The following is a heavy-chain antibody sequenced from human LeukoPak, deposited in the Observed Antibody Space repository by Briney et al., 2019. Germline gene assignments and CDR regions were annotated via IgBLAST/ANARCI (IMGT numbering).Heavy chain of an antibody. Sequence: PSETLSLTCTVSGGSISSSSYYWGWIRQPPGKGLEWIGSIYYSGSTYYNPSLKSRVTISVDRSKNQFSLKLSSVTAADTAVYYCARVSVSVRSGYPDYWGQGTLVTVSS. D-gene: IGHD3-3*01. CDR1: GGSISSSSYY. J-gene: IGHJ4*02. V-gene: IGHV4-39*07. CDR2: IYYSGST. CDR3: ARVSVSVRSGYPDY.